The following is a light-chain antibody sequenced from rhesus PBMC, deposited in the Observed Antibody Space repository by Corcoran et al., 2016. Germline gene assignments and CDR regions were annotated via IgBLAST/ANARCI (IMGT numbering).Light chain of an antibody. CDR2: ETY. CDR3: QQYDGLPLT. V-gene: IGKV1-19*01. J-gene: IGKJ4*01. Sequence: DIQMTQSPSSLSASVGDKVTITCHASQVINNWLACYQHSPGKAPKPPRFETYRLRSGVQSRFSGSGSGTDFTPTISNLQPEDFATYYCQQYDGLPLTFGGGTKVEIK. CDR1: QVINNW.